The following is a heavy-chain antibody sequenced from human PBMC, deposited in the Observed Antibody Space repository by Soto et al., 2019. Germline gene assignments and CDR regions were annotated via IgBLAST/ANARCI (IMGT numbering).Heavy chain of an antibody. CDR2: ISYDGSNK. V-gene: IGHV3-30-3*01. D-gene: IGHD1-26*01. J-gene: IGHJ4*02. Sequence: QVQLVESGGGVVQPGRSLRLSCAASGFTFSSYAMHWVRQAPGKGLEWVAVISYDGSNKYYADSVKGRFTISRDNSKNTLYLQMYSLRAEDTAVYYCATYLPEPGYWGQGTLVTVSS. CDR3: ATYLPEPGY. CDR1: GFTFSSYA.